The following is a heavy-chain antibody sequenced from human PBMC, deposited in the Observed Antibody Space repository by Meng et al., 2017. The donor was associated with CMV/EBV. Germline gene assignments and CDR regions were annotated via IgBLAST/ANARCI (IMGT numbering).Heavy chain of an antibody. V-gene: IGHV1-2*02. CDR2: INPNSGGT. D-gene: IGHD5-24*01. J-gene: IGHJ4*02. Sequence: SCKASGYTFTGYYVHWVRQAPGQGLEWMGWINPNSGGTNYAQKFQSRVTMTRDTSISTAYMELSRLRSDDTAVYYCARGDGYKDLDYWGQGTLVTVSS. CDR1: GYTFTGYY. CDR3: ARGDGYKDLDY.